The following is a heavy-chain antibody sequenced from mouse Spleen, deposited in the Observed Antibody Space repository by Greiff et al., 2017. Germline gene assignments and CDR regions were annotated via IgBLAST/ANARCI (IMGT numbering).Heavy chain of an antibody. CDR2: ISSGGGNT. CDR1: GFTFSSYA. V-gene: IGHV5-9*01. D-gene: IGHD2-1*01. Sequence: EVMLVEPGGGLVKLGGSLKLSCAASGFTFSSYAMSWVRQTPEKRLEWVATISSGGGNTYYPDSVKGRFTISRDNAKNTLYLQISSLKTEDTAIYYCARHKGNYVNYFDYWGQGTTLTVSS. J-gene: IGHJ2*01. CDR3: ARHKGNYVNYFDY.